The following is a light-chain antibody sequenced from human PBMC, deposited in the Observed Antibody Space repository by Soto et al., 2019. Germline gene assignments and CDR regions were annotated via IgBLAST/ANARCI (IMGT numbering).Light chain of an antibody. V-gene: IGKV3-20*01. Sequence: EIVLTQSPGTLSLSPGERATLSCRASQSVRSSFLAWYQQRPGQAPRLLIYDASIRATGIPDRFSGSESGTDFTLTISRLEPEDFAVYYCQQYGISPRTFGQGTKVDIK. J-gene: IGKJ1*01. CDR1: QSVRSSF. CDR3: QQYGISPRT. CDR2: DAS.